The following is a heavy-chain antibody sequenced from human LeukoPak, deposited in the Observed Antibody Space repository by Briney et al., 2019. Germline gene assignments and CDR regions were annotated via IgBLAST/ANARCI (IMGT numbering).Heavy chain of an antibody. CDR3: ASLDSGSLNSYYGMDV. CDR1: GFTFSSYW. V-gene: IGHV3-74*01. CDR2: INSDGSST. Sequence: PGGSLRLSCAASGFTFSSYWMHWVRQAPGKGLVWVSRINSDGSSTSYADSVKGRFTISRDNAKNTLYLQMNSLRAEDTAVYYCASLDSGSLNSYYGMDVWGQGTTVTVSS. D-gene: IGHD3-10*01. J-gene: IGHJ6*02.